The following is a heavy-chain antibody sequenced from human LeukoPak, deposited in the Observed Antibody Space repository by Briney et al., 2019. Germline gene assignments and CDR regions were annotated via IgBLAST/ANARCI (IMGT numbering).Heavy chain of an antibody. CDR1: GGSISSYY. CDR2: IYYSGST. CDR3: AREEVDSSGFLQPLDY. Sequence: SETLSLTCTVSGGSISSYYWSWIRQPPGKGLEWIGYIYYSGSTYYNPSLKSRVTISVDTSKNQFSLKLSSVTAADTAVYYCAREEVDSSGFLQPLDYWGQGTLVTVSS. D-gene: IGHD3-22*01. J-gene: IGHJ4*02. V-gene: IGHV4-59*12.